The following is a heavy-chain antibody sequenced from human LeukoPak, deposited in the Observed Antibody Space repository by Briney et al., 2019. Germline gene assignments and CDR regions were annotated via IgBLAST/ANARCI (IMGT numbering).Heavy chain of an antibody. CDR3: AAQSGYYREGNFDY. CDR2: IYYSGST. J-gene: IGHJ4*02. Sequence: KPSETLSLTCTVSGGSISSYYWSWIRQPPGKGLEWIGYIYYSGSTNYNPSLKSRVTISVDTSKNQFSLKLSSVTAADTAVYYCAAQSGYYREGNFDYWGQGTLVTVSA. D-gene: IGHD3-3*01. CDR1: GGSISSYY. V-gene: IGHV4-59*08.